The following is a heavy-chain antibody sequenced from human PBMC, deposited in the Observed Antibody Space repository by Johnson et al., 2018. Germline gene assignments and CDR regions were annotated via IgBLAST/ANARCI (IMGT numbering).Heavy chain of an antibody. CDR1: GGTFSSYA. J-gene: IGHJ6*02. Sequence: QVQLVQSGAEVKKPGSSVKVSCKASGGTFSSYAISWVRQAPGQGLEWMGGIIPIFGTANYAQKFQGRVTITADESTGTAYMELRSLRSEDTAVCYCAREPSATGYSGYENYYYYGMDVWGQGTTVTVSS. CDR2: IIPIFGTA. D-gene: IGHD5-12*01. CDR3: AREPSATGYSGYENYYYYGMDV. V-gene: IGHV1-69*12.